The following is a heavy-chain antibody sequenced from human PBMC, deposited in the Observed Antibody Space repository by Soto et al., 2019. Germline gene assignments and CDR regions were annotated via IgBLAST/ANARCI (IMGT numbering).Heavy chain of an antibody. Sequence: QVQLVESGGGLVKPGGSLRLSCAASGFTFSDYYMSWIRQAPGQGLEWVSYMSSSGSTIYYADSVKGRFTISRDNAKNSLYLQMHSLRAEDTAVYDGSRYRMAIGDYDGMDVWGQGTTVTVSS. J-gene: IGHJ6*02. CDR2: MSSSGSTI. CDR3: SRYRMAIGDYDGMDV. V-gene: IGHV3-11*01. CDR1: GFTFSDYY. D-gene: IGHD2-2*03.